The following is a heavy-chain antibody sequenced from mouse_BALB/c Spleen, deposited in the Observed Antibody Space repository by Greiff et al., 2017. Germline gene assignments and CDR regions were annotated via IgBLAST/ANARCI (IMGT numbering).Heavy chain of an antibody. Sequence: VQLQQSGPELVKPGASVKISCKASGYSFTGYFMNWVMQSHGKSLEWIGRINPYNGDTFYNQKFKGKATLTVDKSSSTAHMKLRSLSSEDSAVYYCARDGYYAMDYWGQGTSVTVSS. V-gene: IGHV1-20*02. CDR1: GYSFTGYF. CDR3: ARDGYYAMDY. D-gene: IGHD1-2*01. J-gene: IGHJ4*01. CDR2: INPYNGDT.